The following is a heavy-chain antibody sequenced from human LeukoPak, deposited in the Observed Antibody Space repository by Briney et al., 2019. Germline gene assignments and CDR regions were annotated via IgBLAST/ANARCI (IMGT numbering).Heavy chain of an antibody. Sequence: SETLSLTCAVSGGSISSSNWWSWVRQPPGKGLEWIGEIYHSGSTNYNPSLKSRVTISVDKSKNQFSLKLSSVTAADTAVYYCAGDIKGHYYDSSGSGFDPWGQGTLVTVSS. V-gene: IGHV4-4*02. CDR3: AGDIKGHYYDSSGSGFDP. J-gene: IGHJ5*02. D-gene: IGHD3-22*01. CDR1: GGSISSSNW. CDR2: IYHSGST.